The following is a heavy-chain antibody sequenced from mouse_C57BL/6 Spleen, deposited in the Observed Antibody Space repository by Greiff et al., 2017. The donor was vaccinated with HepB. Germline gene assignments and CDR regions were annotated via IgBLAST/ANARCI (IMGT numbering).Heavy chain of an antibody. V-gene: IGHV5-17*01. CDR3: ARQETTVVDYYAMDY. CDR2: ISSGSSTI. J-gene: IGHJ4*01. Sequence: EVQGVESGGGLVKPGGSLKLSCAASGFTFSDYGMHWVRQAPEKGLEWVAYISSGSSTIYYADTVKGRFTISRDNAKNTLFLQMTSLRSEDTAMYYCARQETTVVDYYAMDYWGQGTSVTVSS. D-gene: IGHD1-1*01. CDR1: GFTFSDYG.